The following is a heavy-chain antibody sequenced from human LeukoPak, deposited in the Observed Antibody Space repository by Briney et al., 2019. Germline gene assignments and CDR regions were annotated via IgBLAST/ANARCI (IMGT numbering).Heavy chain of an antibody. J-gene: IGHJ5*02. CDR1: GGTFSSYA. Sequence: SVKVSCTASGGTFSSYAISWVRQAPGQGLEWMGGIIPIFGTANYAQKFQGRVTITADESTSTAYMELSSLRSEDTAVYYCARGGGSYYLPNSWGQGTLVTVSS. D-gene: IGHD1-26*01. CDR2: IIPIFGTA. CDR3: ARGGGSYYLPNS. V-gene: IGHV1-69*13.